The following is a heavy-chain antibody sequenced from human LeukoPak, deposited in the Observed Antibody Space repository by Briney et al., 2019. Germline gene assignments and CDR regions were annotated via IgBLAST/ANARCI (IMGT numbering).Heavy chain of an antibody. V-gene: IGHV3-48*01. CDR2: ISSSSSTI. CDR3: ARDGHRNYYGSSGYPFGAFDI. D-gene: IGHD3-22*01. Sequence: QTGGSLRLSCAASGFTFSSYSMNWVRQAPGKGLEWVSYISSSSSTIYYADSVKGRFTISRDNAKNSLYLQMNSLRAEDTAVYYCARDGHRNYYGSSGYPFGAFDIWGQGTMVTVSS. CDR1: GFTFSSYS. J-gene: IGHJ3*02.